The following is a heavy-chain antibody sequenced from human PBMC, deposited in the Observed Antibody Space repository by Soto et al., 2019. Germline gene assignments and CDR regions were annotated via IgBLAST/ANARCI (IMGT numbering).Heavy chain of an antibody. D-gene: IGHD3-10*01. V-gene: IGHV3-74*01. CDR3: ADSWLPTSY. CDR1: GFSFSHYW. Sequence: GGSLRRSCAASGFSFSHYWMHWVRQAPGKGLVWVARSSPDGRTTTYADSVKGRFTISRDNAKSTLYLQMNSLTVEDGAVYYCADSWLPTSYWGPGTLVTVSS. J-gene: IGHJ4*02. CDR2: SSPDGRTT.